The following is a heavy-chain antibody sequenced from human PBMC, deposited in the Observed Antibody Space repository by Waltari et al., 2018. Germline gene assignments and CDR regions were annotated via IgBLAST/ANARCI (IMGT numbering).Heavy chain of an antibody. J-gene: IGHJ4*02. Sequence: EVQLVESGGDLVQSGGSLRLSCAASGFTFCCYWLHWVRQVPGKGLVWFSHISSDGSSTSYADSVKGRFTISRDNAKNTLFLQMSGLRAEDTAVYYCARVAGYSTSWFDFDYWGQGTLVTVSS. D-gene: IGHD6-13*01. CDR2: ISSDGSST. V-gene: IGHV3-74*03. CDR1: GFTFCCYW. CDR3: ARVAGYSTSWFDFDY.